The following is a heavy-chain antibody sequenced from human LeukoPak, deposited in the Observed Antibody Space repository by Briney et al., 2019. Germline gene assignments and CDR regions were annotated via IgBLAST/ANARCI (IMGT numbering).Heavy chain of an antibody. CDR1: GGSFSGYY. CDR3: ARYVGASGDFDY. D-gene: IGHD1-26*01. Sequence: SETLSLTCAVYGGSFSGYYWSWIRQPPGKGLEWIGEINHSGSTNYNPSLKNRVTISVDTSKNQFSLKLSSVTAADTAVYYCARYVGASGDFDYWGQGTLVTVSS. CDR2: INHSGST. V-gene: IGHV4-34*01. J-gene: IGHJ4*02.